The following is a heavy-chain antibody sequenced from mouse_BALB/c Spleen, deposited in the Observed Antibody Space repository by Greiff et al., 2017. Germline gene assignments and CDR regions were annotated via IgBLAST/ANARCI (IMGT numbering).Heavy chain of an antibody. V-gene: IGHV1S81*02. CDR3: ATYYGNYVGWFAY. J-gene: IGHJ3*01. Sequence: QVHVKQSGAELVKPGASVKLSCKASGYTFTSYWMHWVKQRPGQGLEWIGEINPSNGRTNYNEKFKSKATLTVDKSSSTAYMQLSSLTSEDSAVYYCATYYGNYVGWFAYWGQGTLVTVSA. CDR2: INPSNGRT. D-gene: IGHD2-10*01. CDR1: GYTFTSYW.